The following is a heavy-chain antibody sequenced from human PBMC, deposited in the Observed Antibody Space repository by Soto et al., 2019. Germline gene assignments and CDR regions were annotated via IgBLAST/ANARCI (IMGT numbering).Heavy chain of an antibody. CDR1: GYTFTSYD. Sequence: ASVKVSCKASGYTFTSYDINWVRQATGQGLEYLGWMNPNRGNTAYVQKFQGRVTMTWDTSITTAYMELSSLRSEDTAVYFCARGIKYGAYSRWFDPWGQGTLVTVSS. V-gene: IGHV1-8*01. J-gene: IGHJ5*02. CDR2: MNPNRGNT. CDR3: ARGIKYGAYSRWFDP. D-gene: IGHD4-17*01.